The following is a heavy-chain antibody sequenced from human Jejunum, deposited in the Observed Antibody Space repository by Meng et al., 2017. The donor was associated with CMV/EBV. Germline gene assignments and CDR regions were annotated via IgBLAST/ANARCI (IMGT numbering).Heavy chain of an antibody. J-gene: IGHJ4*02. Sequence: QLLPQEWGPGMGKPPGPLSLTCTCSGGSVSRSRYYWGWIRQPAGKGLEWIGSIHYTGITYYNPSLKSRVTIFADTSKNQFSLKLNSVIAADTAVYYCTADSNIKWSYFWDQGTLVTVSS. CDR1: GGSVSRSRYY. V-gene: IGHV4-39*07. CDR2: IHYTGIT. CDR3: TADSNIKWSYF. D-gene: IGHD2-15*01.